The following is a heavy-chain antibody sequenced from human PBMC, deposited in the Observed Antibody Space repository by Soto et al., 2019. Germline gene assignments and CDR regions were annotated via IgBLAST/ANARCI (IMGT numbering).Heavy chain of an antibody. J-gene: IGHJ4*02. V-gene: IGHV4-4*02. CDR2: VVHWGTT. D-gene: IGHD6-19*01. CDR3: ARHIGVTGTRGFDY. CDR1: GASINDNNW. Sequence: QVQLQQSDPGLVKPSETLSLTCAVSGASINDNNWWSWVRQTPGKGLEWIGEVVHWGTTNYNPSLRSRVTISMDKPNNQISLTLSSVTAADSALYYCARHIGVTGTRGFDYWGQGTLVTVSS.